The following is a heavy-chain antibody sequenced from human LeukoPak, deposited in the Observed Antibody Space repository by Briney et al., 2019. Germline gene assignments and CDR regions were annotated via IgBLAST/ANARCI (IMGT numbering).Heavy chain of an antibody. V-gene: IGHV4-61*05. CDR3: ARGSMVRGVTGLYYYYMDV. Sequence: PSETLSLTCTVSGGSISSSSYYWGWIRQPPGKGLEWIGYIYYSGSTNYNPSLKSRVTISVDTSKNQFSLKLSSVTAADTAVYYCARGSMVRGVTGLYYYYMDVWGKGTTVTVSS. J-gene: IGHJ6*03. CDR2: IYYSGST. CDR1: GGSISSSSYY. D-gene: IGHD3-10*01.